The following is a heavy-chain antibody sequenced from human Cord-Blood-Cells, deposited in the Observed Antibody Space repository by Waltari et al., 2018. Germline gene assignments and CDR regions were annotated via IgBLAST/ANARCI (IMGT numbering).Heavy chain of an antibody. V-gene: IGHV4-59*01. CDR1: GGSISSYY. CDR3: ARAVRSSSWYGDYFDY. Sequence: QVQLQESGPGLVKPSETLSLTCTVSGGSISSYYWRWLRQPPGKGLEWNGYIYYSGSTNYNPSLKSRVTISVDTSKNQFSLKLSSVTAADTAVYYCARAVRSSSWYGDYFDYWGQGTLVTVSS. CDR2: IYYSGST. J-gene: IGHJ4*02. D-gene: IGHD6-13*01.